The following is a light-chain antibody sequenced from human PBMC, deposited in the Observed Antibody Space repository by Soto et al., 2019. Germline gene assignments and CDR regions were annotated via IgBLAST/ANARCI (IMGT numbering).Light chain of an antibody. CDR2: AAS. CDR1: QTTNTW. V-gene: IGKV1-5*01. J-gene: IGKJ2*01. Sequence: DIQMTQFPSTLSASVGDRVTITCRASQTTNTWLAWYQQKPGTPPKRLIYAASSFEGGVPSRFSASGSGTEFTLTISSLQPDDLATYYCQQYISYPYTFGQGTKVEIK. CDR3: QQYISYPYT.